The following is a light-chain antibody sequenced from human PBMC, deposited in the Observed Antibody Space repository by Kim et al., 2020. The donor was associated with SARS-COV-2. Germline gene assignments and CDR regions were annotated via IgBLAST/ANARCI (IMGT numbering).Light chain of an antibody. CDR1: SSDVGGYNY. CDR2: DVS. Sequence: QSVTTSCTGTSSDVGGYNYVSWYQQHPGKAPKLMIYDVSKRPSGVPDRFSCSKSGNTASLTISGLQAEDEADYYCCSYAGSYTYVFGTGTKVTVL. CDR3: CSYAGSYTYV. V-gene: IGLV2-11*02. J-gene: IGLJ1*01.